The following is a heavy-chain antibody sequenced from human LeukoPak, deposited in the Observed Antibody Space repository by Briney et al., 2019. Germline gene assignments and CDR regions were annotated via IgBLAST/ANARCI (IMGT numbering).Heavy chain of an antibody. Sequence: PGGSLRLSCADSGFTCSSYWMHWVRQAPGKELVWFSRINSDGSNTTYADSVKGRFTISRDNAKNTLYLQMNSLRAEDTAVYSCTRAWRYGMDVWGQGTTVTVSS. D-gene: IGHD5-12*01. CDR1: GFTCSSYW. CDR3: TRAWRYGMDV. J-gene: IGHJ6*02. CDR2: INSDGSNT. V-gene: IGHV3-74*01.